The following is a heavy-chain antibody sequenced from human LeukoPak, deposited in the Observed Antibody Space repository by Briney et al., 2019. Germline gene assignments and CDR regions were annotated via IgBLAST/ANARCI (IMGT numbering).Heavy chain of an antibody. J-gene: IGHJ4*02. D-gene: IGHD3-22*01. CDR1: GFTFRSYS. CDR3: AKALSAYYNTIKDY. V-gene: IGHV3-21*04. CDR2: IDPSSTYI. Sequence: GGSLRLSCAASGFTFRSYSMNWVRQAPGKGREWVSAIDPSSTYIYYADSVKGRFTISRDNSKNTLYLQMNSLRAEDTALYYCAKALSAYYNTIKDYWGQGTLVTVSS.